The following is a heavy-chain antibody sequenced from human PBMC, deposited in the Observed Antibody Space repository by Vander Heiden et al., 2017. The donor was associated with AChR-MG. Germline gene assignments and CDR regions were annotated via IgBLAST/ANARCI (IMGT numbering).Heavy chain of an antibody. CDR3: ARGGLTLAGFY. Sequence: QVLPVESGGGLVKPGGYLRFYCAPAECTFRDYYITWIRQAPGKGLEWVLSISSSGTTIHYADSVKGRFTFCRDNAKKSLYLQMNSLRADDTSVDYCARGGLTLAGFYWGQGTLVRVSS. CDR2: ISSSGTTI. CDR1: ECTFRDYY. V-gene: IGHV3-11*01. D-gene: IGHD1-1*01. J-gene: IGHJ4*02.